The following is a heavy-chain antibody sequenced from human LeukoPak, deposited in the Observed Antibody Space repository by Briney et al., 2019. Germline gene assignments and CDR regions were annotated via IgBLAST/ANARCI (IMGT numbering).Heavy chain of an antibody. Sequence: SETLSLTCSVSGASITRYYWTWIRQPVGKGLEWFGRLYTNGTVNYNPSLRSRVTMSRDTSRNQFSLKLTSVTAADTAVYYCARLLGSSGYAGDWYFDLWGPGTLVTVSS. CDR1: GASITRYY. V-gene: IGHV4-4*07. CDR2: LYTNGTV. CDR3: ARLLGSSGYAGDWYFDL. J-gene: IGHJ2*01. D-gene: IGHD3-22*01.